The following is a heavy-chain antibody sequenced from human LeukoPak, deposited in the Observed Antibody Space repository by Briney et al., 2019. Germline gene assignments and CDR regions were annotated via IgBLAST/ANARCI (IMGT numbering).Heavy chain of an antibody. CDR3: ARSGYSGYDRRSDAFDI. Sequence: GASVKVSCKASGYTFTGYYMHWVRQAPGQGLEWMGGIIPIFGTANYAQKFQGRVTITADKSTSTAYMELSSLRSEDTAVYYCARSGYSGYDRRSDAFDIWGQGTMVTVSS. V-gene: IGHV1-69*06. CDR1: GYTFTGYY. CDR2: IIPIFGTA. J-gene: IGHJ3*02. D-gene: IGHD5-12*01.